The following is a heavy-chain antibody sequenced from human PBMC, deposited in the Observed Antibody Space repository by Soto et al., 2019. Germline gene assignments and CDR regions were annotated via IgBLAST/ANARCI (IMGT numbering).Heavy chain of an antibody. V-gene: IGHV3-23*01. Sequence: EVQLLESGGGLVQPGGSLRLSCAASGFTFSSYAMRWVRQAPVQGLEWVSAISGSGGSTYYADSVKGRFTISRANSTNTLYLQITSLTAADTAVLYFARRVSGSDYDYWGQGTRVTVSS. J-gene: IGHJ4*02. CDR1: GFTFSSYA. CDR3: ARRVSGSDYDY. D-gene: IGHD1-26*01. CDR2: ISGSGGST.